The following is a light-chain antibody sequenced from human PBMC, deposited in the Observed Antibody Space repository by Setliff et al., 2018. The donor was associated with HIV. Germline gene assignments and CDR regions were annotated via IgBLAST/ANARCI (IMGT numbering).Light chain of an antibody. CDR3: CSYAGGYILVV. CDR1: SSDVGGYNY. Sequence: QSALAQPRSVSASPGQSVTISCTGTSSDVGGYNYVSWYQQHPGKAPKLMIYDVTKRPSGVPDRFSGSKSGNTASLTISGLQTDDEADYYCCSYAGGYILVVFGTGTKPPS. J-gene: IGLJ1*01. CDR2: DVT. V-gene: IGLV2-11*01.